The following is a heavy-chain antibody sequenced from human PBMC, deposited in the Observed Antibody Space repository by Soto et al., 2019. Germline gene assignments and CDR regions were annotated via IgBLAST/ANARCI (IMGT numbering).Heavy chain of an antibody. D-gene: IGHD3-3*01. Sequence: QVQLVQSGAEVKKPGSSVNVSCKGSGYTFASYSISWVRQAPGQGLEWMGNINPFLDITNYAQNYQGRVTIAADESTNTVDMVLSSLRSEDTAMYYCARSFREQQLVFEQWGQETVINVSS. J-gene: IGHJ4*02. V-gene: IGHV1-69*18. CDR1: GYTFASYS. CDR2: INPFLDIT. CDR3: ARSFREQQLVFEQ.